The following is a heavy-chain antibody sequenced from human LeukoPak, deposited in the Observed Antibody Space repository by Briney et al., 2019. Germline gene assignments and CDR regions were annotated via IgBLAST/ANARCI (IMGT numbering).Heavy chain of an antibody. CDR1: GYTFTSYG. CDR2: ISAYNGNT. Sequence: GASVKVSCKASGYTFTSYGISWVRQAPGQGLEWMGWISAYNGNTNYAQKLQGRVTMTTDTSTSTAYMELRSLRSDNTAVYYCARGGDVGDSVWGSYRSPLFDYWGQGTLVTVSS. V-gene: IGHV1-18*01. D-gene: IGHD3-16*02. J-gene: IGHJ4*02. CDR3: ARGGDVGDSVWGSYRSPLFDY.